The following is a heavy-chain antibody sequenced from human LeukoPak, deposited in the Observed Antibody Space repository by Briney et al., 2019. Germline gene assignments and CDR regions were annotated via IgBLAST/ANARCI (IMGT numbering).Heavy chain of an antibody. CDR2: ISSSGTTI. D-gene: IGHD6-13*01. Sequence: PGGSLRLSCAASGFTFSNYEMNWVRQAPGKGLECVSYISSSGTTITYADSLKGRFTISRDNAKNSLYLQMNNLRAEDTAVYYCARATRRAASPTYFDYWGQGTLVTVSS. V-gene: IGHV3-48*03. CDR3: ARATRRAASPTYFDY. CDR1: GFTFSNYE. J-gene: IGHJ4*02.